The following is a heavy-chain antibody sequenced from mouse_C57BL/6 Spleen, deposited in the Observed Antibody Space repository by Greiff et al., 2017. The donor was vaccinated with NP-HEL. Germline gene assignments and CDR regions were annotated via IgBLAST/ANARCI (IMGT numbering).Heavy chain of an antibody. CDR2: IRYDGSN. V-gene: IGHV3-6*01. CDR1: GYSITSGYY. Sequence: VQLQQSGPGLVKPSQSLSLTCSVTGYSITSGYYWNWIRQFPGNKLEWMGYIRYDGSNNYNPSLKNRISITRDTSKNQFFLKLNSMTTEDTATYYCARDPFYYYGSSYEGYWGQGTTLTVSS. J-gene: IGHJ2*01. CDR3: ARDPFYYYGSSYEGY. D-gene: IGHD1-1*01.